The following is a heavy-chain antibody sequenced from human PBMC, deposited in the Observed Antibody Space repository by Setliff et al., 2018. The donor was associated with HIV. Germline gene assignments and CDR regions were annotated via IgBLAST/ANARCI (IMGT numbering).Heavy chain of an antibody. Sequence: LRLSCAASGFTFSSYAVHWVRQAPGKGLEWVAFIEHDGNSKYYADSMKGRFTISRDNSKNKLYLQMNSLRPEDTAVYYCTKAVQRWLVLDYWGQGTLVTVSS. D-gene: IGHD6-19*01. V-gene: IGHV3-30*04. CDR3: TKAVQRWLVLDY. CDR2: IEHDGNSK. CDR1: GFTFSSYA. J-gene: IGHJ4*02.